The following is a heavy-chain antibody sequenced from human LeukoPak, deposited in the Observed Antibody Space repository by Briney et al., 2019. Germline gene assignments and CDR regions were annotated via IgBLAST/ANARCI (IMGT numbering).Heavy chain of an antibody. Sequence: SETLSLTCTVSGGSISSYYWSWIRQPPGKGLEWIGYIYYSGSTDYNPSLKSRVTISVDTSKNQFSLKLSSVTAADTAVYYCARGWMDLYFDYRGQGTLVTVSS. V-gene: IGHV4-59*01. J-gene: IGHJ4*02. D-gene: IGHD2-2*03. CDR3: ARGWMDLYFDY. CDR1: GGSISSYY. CDR2: IYYSGST.